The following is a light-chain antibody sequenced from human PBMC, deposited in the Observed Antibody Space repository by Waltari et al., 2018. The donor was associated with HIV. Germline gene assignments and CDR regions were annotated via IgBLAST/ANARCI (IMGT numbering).Light chain of an antibody. J-gene: IGLJ3*02. Sequence: QSALTQPPSASGSPGQSVTISCPGTSSDVGGYNHVSWYQHHPGKAPKIRLYEVTGRPSGVPDRFSGSKSGNTASLTVSGLQADDEADYYCVSYAGVKNRWAFGGGTKLTVL. V-gene: IGLV2-8*01. CDR3: VSYAGVKNRWA. CDR1: SSDVGGYNH. CDR2: EVT.